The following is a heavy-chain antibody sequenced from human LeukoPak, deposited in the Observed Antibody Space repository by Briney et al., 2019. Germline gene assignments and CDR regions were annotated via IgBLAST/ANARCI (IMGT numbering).Heavy chain of an antibody. Sequence: LAGGSLRLSCAASGFSFSSYWMNWVRQAPGKGLVWVSRIASDGSSITYADSVKGRFTISRDNAKNTLYLQMNSLRVEDTAVYYCARGRPHGSDYWGQGTLVTVSS. J-gene: IGHJ4*02. V-gene: IGHV3-74*01. D-gene: IGHD2-15*01. CDR2: IASDGSSI. CDR3: ARGRPHGSDY. CDR1: GFSFSSYW.